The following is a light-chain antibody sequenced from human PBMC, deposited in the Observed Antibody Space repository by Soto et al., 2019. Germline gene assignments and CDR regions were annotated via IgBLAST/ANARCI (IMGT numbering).Light chain of an antibody. CDR2: GAS. CDR3: QQYTGPPTT. CDR1: QTVSSNY. J-gene: IGKJ5*01. V-gene: IGKV3-20*01. Sequence: EIILTQSPYTLSLSPGERATLSCRASQTVSSNYLAWCQQGPGQAPRLLIYGASTRAAGIPDRFSGSGSGTDFTLTITRLEPEDSAVYFCQQYTGPPTTFGQGTRLEIK.